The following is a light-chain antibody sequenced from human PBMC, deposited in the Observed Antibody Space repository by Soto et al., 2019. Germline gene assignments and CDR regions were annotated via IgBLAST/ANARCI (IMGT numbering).Light chain of an antibody. Sequence: DIQMTQSPSSLSASVGDRVTITCRASQSISNYLNWYQQKPGKAPKPLIYGASSLQSGVPSRFSGSGSGTAFTLTISSLQPEDFATYFCQQSYSSPPYTFGQGTRLEIK. J-gene: IGKJ2*01. V-gene: IGKV1-39*01. CDR2: GAS. CDR3: QQSYSSPPYT. CDR1: QSISNY.